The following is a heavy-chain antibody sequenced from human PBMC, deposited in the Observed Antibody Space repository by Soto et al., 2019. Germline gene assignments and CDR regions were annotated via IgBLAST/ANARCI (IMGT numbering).Heavy chain of an antibody. V-gene: IGHV4-34*01. CDR2: INHSGST. J-gene: IGHJ4*02. CDR3: ARVWGSSIGPYRQLYFDY. Sequence: QVQLQQWGAGLLKPSETLSLTCAVYGGSFSGYYWSWIRQPPGKGLEWIGEINHSGSTNYNPSLKSRVTISVDTANNQFSLKLSSVTAADTAVYYCARVWGSSIGPYRQLYFDYWGQGTLVTVSS. CDR1: GGSFSGYY. D-gene: IGHD3-16*01.